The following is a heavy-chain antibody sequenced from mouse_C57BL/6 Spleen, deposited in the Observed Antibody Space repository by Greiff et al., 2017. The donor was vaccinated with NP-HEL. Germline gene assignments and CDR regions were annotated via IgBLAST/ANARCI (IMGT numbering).Heavy chain of an antibody. J-gene: IGHJ3*01. CDR2: LYPRSGNT. CDR3: ARSPLAY. CDR1: GYTFTSYG. V-gene: IGHV1-81*01. Sequence: QVQLQQSGAELARPGASVKLSCKASGYTFTSYGISWVKQRTGQGLAWIGELYPRSGNTYYNEKFTGQATLTADKSSSTAYMELRGLTFEDSAVYFCARSPLAYWGQGTLVTVSA.